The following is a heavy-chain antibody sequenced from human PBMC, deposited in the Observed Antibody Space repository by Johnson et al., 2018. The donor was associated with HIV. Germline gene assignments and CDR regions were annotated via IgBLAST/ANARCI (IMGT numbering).Heavy chain of an antibody. CDR2: ISYDGSNK. D-gene: IGHD3-9*01. CDR3: AGVYYNILTGYYYDALDM. V-gene: IGHV3-30-3*01. J-gene: IGHJ3*02. CDR1: GFTFSSYA. Sequence: QVQLVESGGGVVQPGRSLRLSCAASGFTFSSYAMHWVRQAPGKGLEWVAHISYDGSNKYYADSVKGRFTISRDNSKNTLYLQMNSLRAEDTAVYYCAGVYYNILTGYYYDALDMWGQGTMVTVSS.